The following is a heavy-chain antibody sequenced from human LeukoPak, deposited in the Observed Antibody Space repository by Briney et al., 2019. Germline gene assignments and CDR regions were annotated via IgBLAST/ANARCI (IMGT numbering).Heavy chain of an antibody. CDR3: ASWGRQYYDILTGSVDY. J-gene: IGHJ4*02. D-gene: IGHD3-9*01. Sequence: SVKVSCKASGGTFSSYAISWVRQAPGQGLEWMGRIIPILGIANYAQKFQGRVTITADKSTSTAYMELSSLRSEDTAVYYCASWGRQYYDILTGSVDYWGQGTLVTVSS. CDR1: GGTFSSYA. CDR2: IIPILGIA. V-gene: IGHV1-69*04.